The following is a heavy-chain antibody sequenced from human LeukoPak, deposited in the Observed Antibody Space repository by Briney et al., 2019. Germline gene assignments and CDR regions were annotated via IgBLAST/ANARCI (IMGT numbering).Heavy chain of an antibody. Sequence: GGSLRLSCADSGFTFSNYAMSWVRQAPGKGLEWVSSITDSGATTHYADSVKGRFTISRDFSNNTLYLQMNSLRAEDTAVYYCARVSTYTFDYWGQGTLVTVSS. CDR1: GFTFSNYA. CDR2: ITDSGATT. CDR3: ARVSTYTFDY. D-gene: IGHD2-2*01. J-gene: IGHJ4*02. V-gene: IGHV3-23*01.